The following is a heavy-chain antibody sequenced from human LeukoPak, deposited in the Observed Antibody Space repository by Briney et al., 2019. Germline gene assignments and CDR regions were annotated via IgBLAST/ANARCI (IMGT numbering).Heavy chain of an antibody. CDR3: ARIFSATDAFDI. J-gene: IGHJ3*02. V-gene: IGHV3-7*01. CDR2: INKDGSGK. Sequence: PGGSLRLSCAASGFTFSSYWMSWVRQAPGKGLEWVASINKDGSGKYYLDSVRGRFTISRDNAENSLFLQMNSLRAEDTAVYYCARIFSATDAFDIWGQGTIVTVSS. D-gene: IGHD2-15*01. CDR1: GFTFSSYW.